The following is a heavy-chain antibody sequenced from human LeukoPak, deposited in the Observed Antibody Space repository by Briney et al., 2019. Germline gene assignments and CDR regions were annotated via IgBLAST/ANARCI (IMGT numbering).Heavy chain of an antibody. CDR2: TYYRSKWYN. CDR1: GDSVSSNSAA. CDR3: ARGTQITIFGVAPYYYGMDV. Sequence: SQTLSLTCAISGDSVSSNSAAWNWIRQSPSRGLEWLGRTYYRSKWYNDYAVSVKSRITINPDTSKNQFSLQLNSVTPEDTAVYYCARGTQITIFGVAPYYYGMDVWGQGTTVTVSS. J-gene: IGHJ6*02. V-gene: IGHV6-1*01. D-gene: IGHD3-3*01.